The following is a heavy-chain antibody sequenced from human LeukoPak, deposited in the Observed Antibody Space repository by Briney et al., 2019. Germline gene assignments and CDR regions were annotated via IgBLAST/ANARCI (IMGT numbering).Heavy chain of an antibody. D-gene: IGHD3-10*01. Sequence: SVKVSCKASGGTFSSYTISWVRQAPGQGLEWMGRIIPILGIANYAQKFQGRVTITRDTSPSTAYMELSSLRSEDTAVYYCARAAAVLLWFGEVGWFDPWGQGTLVTVSS. CDR3: ARAAAVLLWFGEVGWFDP. CDR1: GGTFSSYT. V-gene: IGHV1-69*02. J-gene: IGHJ5*02. CDR2: IIPILGIA.